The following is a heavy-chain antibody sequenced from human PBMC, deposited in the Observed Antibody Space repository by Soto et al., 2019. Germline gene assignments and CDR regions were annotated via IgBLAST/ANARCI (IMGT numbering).Heavy chain of an antibody. CDR2: IKSKTDGGTT. D-gene: IGHD6-19*01. CDR1: GFTFSNAW. V-gene: IGHV3-15*07. J-gene: IGHJ5*02. CDR3: TPSIAVAGKGWFDP. Sequence: PGGSLRLSCAASGFTFSNAWMNRVRQAPGKGLEWVGRIKSKTDGGTTDYAAPVKGRFTISRDDSKNTLYLQMNSLKTEDTAVYYCTPSIAVAGKGWFDPWGQGTLVTVSS.